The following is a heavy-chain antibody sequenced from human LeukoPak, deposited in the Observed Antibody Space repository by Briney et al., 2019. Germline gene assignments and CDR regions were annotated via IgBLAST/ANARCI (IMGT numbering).Heavy chain of an antibody. V-gene: IGHV1-18*01. CDR2: ISAYNGNT. J-gene: IGHJ4*02. Sequence: ASVKVSCKASGYTFTSYGISWVRQAPGQGLEWMGWISAYNGNTNYAQKLQGKFTMTKDTSTSTAYIELTRLPSYDTAVYYCARAFYYGSGSYYDYWGQGTLVTVSS. CDR3: ARAFYYGSGSYYDY. D-gene: IGHD3-10*01. CDR1: GYTFTSYG.